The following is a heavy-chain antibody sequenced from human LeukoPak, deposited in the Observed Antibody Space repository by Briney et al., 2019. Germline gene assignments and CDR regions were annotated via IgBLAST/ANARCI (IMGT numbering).Heavy chain of an antibody. CDR1: GASISSISYYY. CDR2: IYTSEST. J-gene: IGHJ5*02. CDR3: AREGISPQWFDP. D-gene: IGHD3-10*01. Sequence: PSQTLSLTCTVSGASISSISYYYWSWIRQPAGKGLEWIGRIYTSESTYYNPSLKSRVIISLDTPKNQFSLRLNSVTAADTAVYYCAREGISPQWFDPWGQGTLVTVSS. V-gene: IGHV4-61*02.